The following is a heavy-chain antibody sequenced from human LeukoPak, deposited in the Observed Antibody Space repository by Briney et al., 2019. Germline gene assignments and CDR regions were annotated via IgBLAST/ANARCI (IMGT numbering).Heavy chain of an antibody. CDR1: GGSFSGYY. V-gene: IGHV4-34*01. CDR3: ARVAATVTELYYFDY. CDR2: INHSGST. J-gene: IGHJ4*02. D-gene: IGHD4-17*01. Sequence: PSETLSLTCAVYGGSFSGYYWSWIRQPPGKGLEWIGEINHSGSTNYNPSLKSRVTISVDTSKNQFSLKLSSVTAADTAVYYCARVAATVTELYYFDYWGKGTLVTVSS.